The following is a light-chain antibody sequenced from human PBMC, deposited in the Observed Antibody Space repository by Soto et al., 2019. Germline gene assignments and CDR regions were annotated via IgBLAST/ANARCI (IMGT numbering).Light chain of an antibody. CDR3: QQCGSSLWT. CDR1: QSVSSNY. J-gene: IGKJ1*01. V-gene: IGKV3-20*01. Sequence: EIVLTQSPGTLSLSPGERATLSCRASQSVSSNYLAWYQQKPGQAPRLLIYGASSRATGIPDRFSGSGSGTDFTLTISRLEPEDFAVYYCQQCGSSLWTFGQGTKVEIK. CDR2: GAS.